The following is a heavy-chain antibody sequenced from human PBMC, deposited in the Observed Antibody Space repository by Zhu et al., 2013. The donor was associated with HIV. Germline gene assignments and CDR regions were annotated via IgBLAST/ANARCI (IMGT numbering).Heavy chain of an antibody. V-gene: IGHV4-38-2*01. CDR3: ARVFCGPDCFADLRMVFEI. CDR2: ISHRGTA. D-gene: IGHD2-21*01. CDR1: GYSITSGYY. Sequence: QVQLHESGPGLVKPSETLSLTCAVSGYSITSGYYWGWIRQPPGKGPEWIGSISHRGTAYYIPSLKSRLTISLDTSKNQFSLWLTSVTAADTAIFYCARVFCGPDCFADLRMVFEIWGQGIMVTVSS. J-gene: IGHJ3*02.